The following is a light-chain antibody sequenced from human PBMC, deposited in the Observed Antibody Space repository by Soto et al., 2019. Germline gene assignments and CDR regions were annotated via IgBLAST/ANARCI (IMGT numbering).Light chain of an antibody. CDR2: EVS. CDR3: NAYTSSSTYV. J-gene: IGLJ1*01. CDR1: NSDVGGYKY. Sequence: SALTQPASVSGSLGQSITISCTGTNSDVGGYKYVSWYQQHPGKAPKLMIYEVSNRPSGASNRFSGFKSGNTASLTISGLQAEDEADYYCNAYTSSSTYVFGTGTKLTVL. V-gene: IGLV2-14*01.